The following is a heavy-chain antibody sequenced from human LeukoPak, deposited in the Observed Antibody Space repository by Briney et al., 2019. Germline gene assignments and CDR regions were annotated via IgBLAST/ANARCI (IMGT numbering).Heavy chain of an antibody. D-gene: IGHD3-3*01. CDR2: RKPNSGKT. J-gene: IGHJ6*03. Sequence: ASGKVSGKAAGYTVTSYDIKWVRQAAGQGVEWRGWRKPNSGKTGYAQKFQGRVTITRNTSISTAYMELSSLRSEDTAVYYCARDLMEGVAPRGYYYYFYMDVWGKGTTVTVS. V-gene: IGHV1-8*03. CDR3: ARDLMEGVAPRGYYYYFYMDV. CDR1: GYTVTSYD.